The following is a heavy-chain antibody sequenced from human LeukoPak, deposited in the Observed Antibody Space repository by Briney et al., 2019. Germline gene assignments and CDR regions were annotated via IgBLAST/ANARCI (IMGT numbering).Heavy chain of an antibody. CDR1: GYTFTGDY. D-gene: IGHD1-26*01. V-gene: IGHV1-2*02. CDR2: MNPKGGDT. Sequence: ASVKVSCKASGYTFTGDYLHWVRQAPGQGLEWMGWMNPKGGDTHYAQKFQGRVTMTRDTLISTAYLELSSLTSDDTAVYYCTRDIPVGDAFDIWGQGTLVSVSS. J-gene: IGHJ3*02. CDR3: TRDIPVGDAFDI.